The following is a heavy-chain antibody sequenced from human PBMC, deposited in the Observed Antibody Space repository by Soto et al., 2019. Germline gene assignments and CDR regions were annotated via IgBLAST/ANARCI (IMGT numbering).Heavy chain of an antibody. CDR1: GYTLTELS. CDR2: FDPEDGET. J-gene: IGHJ4*02. V-gene: IGHV1-24*01. CDR3: ATDIRAAAGPAFFDY. D-gene: IGHD6-13*01. Sequence: ASVKVSCKVSGYTLTELSMHWVRQAPGKGLEWMGGFDPEDGETIYAQKFQGRVTMTEDTSTDTAYMELSSLRSEDTAVYYCATDIRAAAGPAFFDYWGQGTLVTVSS.